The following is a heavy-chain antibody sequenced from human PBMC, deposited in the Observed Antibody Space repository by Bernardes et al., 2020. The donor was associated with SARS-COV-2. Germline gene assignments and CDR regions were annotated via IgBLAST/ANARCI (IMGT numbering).Heavy chain of an antibody. J-gene: IGHJ2*01. V-gene: IGHV1-24*01. Sequence: ASVKVSCKVSGYTLTELSMHWVRQAPGKGLEWMGGFDPEDGETIYAQKFQGRVTMTEDTSTDTAYMELSSLRSEDTAVYYCATGGIAVATGIWYFDLWGRGTLVTVSS. CDR3: ATGGIAVATGIWYFDL. CDR1: GYTLTELS. CDR2: FDPEDGET. D-gene: IGHD6-19*01.